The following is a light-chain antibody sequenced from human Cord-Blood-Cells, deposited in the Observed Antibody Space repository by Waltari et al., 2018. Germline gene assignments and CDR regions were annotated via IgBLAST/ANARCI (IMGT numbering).Light chain of an antibody. J-gene: IGLJ2*01. V-gene: IGLV2-14*01. CDR3: SSYTSSSTLV. CDR2: DVS. Sequence: QSALTQPASVSGSPGQSITISCSGTRSDVGGYNYVSWYQQHPGKAPQPLMYDVSNRPSGCSNRFSGSKSGNTGSLTISGLQAEDEADYYCSSYTSSSTLVFGGGTKLTVL. CDR1: RSDVGGYNY.